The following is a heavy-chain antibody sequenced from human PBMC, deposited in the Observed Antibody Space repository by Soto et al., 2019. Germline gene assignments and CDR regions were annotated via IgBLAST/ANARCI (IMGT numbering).Heavy chain of an antibody. Sequence: KPSETLSLTCAVSGGSISSSNWWSWVRQPPGKGLEWIGEIYHSGSTNYNPSLKSRVTISVDKSKNQFSLKLSSVTAADTAVYYCARDEVAVADTGSYGMDVWGKGTTVTVSS. V-gene: IGHV4-4*02. J-gene: IGHJ6*04. CDR3: ARDEVAVADTGSYGMDV. CDR1: GGSISSSNW. CDR2: IYHSGST. D-gene: IGHD6-19*01.